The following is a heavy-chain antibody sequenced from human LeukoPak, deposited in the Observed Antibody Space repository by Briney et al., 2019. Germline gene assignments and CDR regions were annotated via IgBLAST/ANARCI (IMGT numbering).Heavy chain of an antibody. V-gene: IGHV4-4*07. Sequence: SETLSLTCSVSGASITRYYWSWVRQPVGKGVEWFGGVYTNGTVNYNPSLRSRVTMSRDTSRNQLSLKLTSVTAADTAVYYCARLLGSSGYAGDWYFDLWGPGALVTVSS. J-gene: IGHJ2*01. D-gene: IGHD3-22*01. CDR3: ARLLGSSGYAGDWYFDL. CDR1: GASITRYY. CDR2: VYTNGTV.